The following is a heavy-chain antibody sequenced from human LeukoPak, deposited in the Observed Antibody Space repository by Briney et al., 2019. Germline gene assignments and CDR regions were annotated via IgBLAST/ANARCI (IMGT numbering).Heavy chain of an antibody. D-gene: IGHD5-24*01. Sequence: SETLSLTCAVSGGSFSGYYWSWIRQSPGKGLEWIGSMYYRGSTYYNPSLKSRVTLSVDTPKNQFSLKLSSVTAADTAVYYCARHGRDGYNYGPVVYYWGQGTLVTVSS. CDR3: ARHGRDGYNYGPVVYY. CDR1: GGSFSGYY. CDR2: MYYRGST. V-gene: IGHV4-39*01. J-gene: IGHJ4*02.